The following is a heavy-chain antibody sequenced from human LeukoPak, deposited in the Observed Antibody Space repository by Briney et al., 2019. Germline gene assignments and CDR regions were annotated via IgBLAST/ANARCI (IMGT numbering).Heavy chain of an antibody. CDR1: GFTFSTYS. V-gene: IGHV3-48*02. J-gene: IGHJ4*02. Sequence: GGSLRLSCAASGFTFSTYSMNWVRQAPGKGLQWVTYIGDSGAAMYYADSVKGRFTISRDNAKNSLYLQMNSLRDGDTAVYYCARDSGNSFDYWGQGTLVTVSS. CDR3: ARDSGNSFDY. CDR2: IGDSGAAM.